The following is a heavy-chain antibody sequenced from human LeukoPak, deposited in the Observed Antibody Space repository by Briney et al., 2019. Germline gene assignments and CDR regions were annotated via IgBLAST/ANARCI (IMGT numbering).Heavy chain of an antibody. CDR3: AKDYLVLRFLEWLSNYYDY. Sequence: GGSLRLSCAASGFTFSSYAMSWVRQAPGKGLEWVSAISGSGRSTYYADSVKGRFTISRDNSKNTLYLQMNSLRAEDTAVYYCAKDYLVLRFLEWLSNYYDYWGQGTLVTVSS. D-gene: IGHD3-3*01. CDR1: GFTFSSYA. V-gene: IGHV3-23*01. J-gene: IGHJ4*02. CDR2: ISGSGRST.